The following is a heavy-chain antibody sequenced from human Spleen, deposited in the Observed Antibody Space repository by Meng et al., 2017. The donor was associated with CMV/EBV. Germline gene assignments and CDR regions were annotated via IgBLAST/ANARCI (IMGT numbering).Heavy chain of an antibody. Sequence: ESLKISCAASGFHFDKYNMHWVRQAPGKGPEWISYITSGSSITYYADSVKGRFTISRDNARNSLFLQMNILRAEDTAVYYCAREGRPAVRADFDWWGQGSLVTVSS. CDR1: GFHFDKYN. J-gene: IGHJ4*02. V-gene: IGHV3-48*04. CDR3: AREGRPAVRADFDW. D-gene: IGHD4-23*01. CDR2: ITSGSSIT.